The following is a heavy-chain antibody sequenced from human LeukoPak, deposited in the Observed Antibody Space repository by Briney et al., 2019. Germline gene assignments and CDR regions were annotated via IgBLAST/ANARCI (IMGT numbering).Heavy chain of an antibody. CDR1: GGSISSYY. CDR3: ARDHPDYGDYCFDY. J-gene: IGHJ4*02. CDR2: IYTSGST. D-gene: IGHD4-17*01. Sequence: NPSETLSLTCTVSGGSISSYYWSWIRQPAGKGLEWIGRIYTSGSTNYNPSLKSRVTISVDTSKNQFSLKLSSVTAADTAVYYCARDHPDYGDYCFDYWGQGTLVTVSS. V-gene: IGHV4-4*07.